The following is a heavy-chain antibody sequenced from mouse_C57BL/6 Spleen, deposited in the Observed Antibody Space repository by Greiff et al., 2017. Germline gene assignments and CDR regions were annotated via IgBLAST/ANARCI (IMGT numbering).Heavy chain of an antibody. J-gene: IGHJ4*01. Sequence: QVQLQQSGPELVKPGASVKISCKASGYAFSSYWMDWVKQRPGKGLEWIGQIYPGDGDTNFNGKFTGKATLTADKSTSIVYMKLSSLTSDDSAMYFCARPYRGLAMDYWGQGTSVTVSS. CDR2: IYPGDGDT. D-gene: IGHD6-5*01. CDR1: GYAFSSYW. V-gene: IGHV1-80*01. CDR3: ARPYRGLAMDY.